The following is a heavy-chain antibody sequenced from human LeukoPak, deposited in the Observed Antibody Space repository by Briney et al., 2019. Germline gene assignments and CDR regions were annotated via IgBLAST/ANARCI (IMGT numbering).Heavy chain of an antibody. D-gene: IGHD3-10*01. CDR2: IYHSGST. J-gene: IGHJ5*02. CDR3: ARGGITMVRGVIKTFNWFDP. Sequence: NSSETLSLTCAVSGGSISSGGYSWSWIRQPPGEGLEWIGYIYHSGSTYYNPSLKSRVTISVDRSKNQFSLKLSSVTAADTAVYYCARGGITMVRGVIKTFNWFDPWGQGTLVTVSS. CDR1: GGSISSGGYS. V-gene: IGHV4-30-2*01.